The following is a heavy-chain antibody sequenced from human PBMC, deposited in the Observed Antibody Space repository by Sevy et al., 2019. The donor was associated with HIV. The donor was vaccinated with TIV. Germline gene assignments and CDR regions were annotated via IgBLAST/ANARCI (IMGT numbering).Heavy chain of an antibody. J-gene: IGHJ4*02. Sequence: GGSLRLSCAASGFTFSSYWMHWVRQAPGKGLVWVSRINSDGSSTSYADSVKGRFTISRDNAKNTLYLQMNSLRAEDTAVYYCARDPAAYYYDSSGYYRPPEFGDYWGQGTLVTVSS. CDR1: GFTFSSYW. CDR2: INSDGSST. CDR3: ARDPAAYYYDSSGYYRPPEFGDY. V-gene: IGHV3-74*01. D-gene: IGHD3-22*01.